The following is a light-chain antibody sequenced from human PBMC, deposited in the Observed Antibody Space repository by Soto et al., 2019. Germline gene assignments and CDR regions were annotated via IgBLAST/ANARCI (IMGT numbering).Light chain of an antibody. Sequence: EVVITHSPAILPVSPGQRATLSRMASQSVSSYLAWYQQKPGQAPRLLIYAASTRATDIPHRFSGSGSGTDFTLTISRLEPEDFAVYYCQQYGSSPQTFGQGTKVDIK. CDR3: QQYGSSPQT. V-gene: IGKV3-20*01. J-gene: IGKJ1*01. CDR2: AAS. CDR1: QSVSSY.